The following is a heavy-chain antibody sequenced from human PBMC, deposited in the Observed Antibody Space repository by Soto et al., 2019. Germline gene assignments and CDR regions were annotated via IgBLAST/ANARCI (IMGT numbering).Heavy chain of an antibody. Sequence: PSETLSLTCTVSGGSISSYYWSWIRQPPGKGLEWIGYIYYSGSTNYNPSLKSRVTISVDTSKNQFSLKLRSVTAADTAVYYCASGNDSSGYYLCDYWGQGSLVTVSS. CDR3: ASGNDSSGYYLCDY. V-gene: IGHV4-59*01. CDR1: GGSISSYY. CDR2: IYYSGST. J-gene: IGHJ4*02. D-gene: IGHD3-22*01.